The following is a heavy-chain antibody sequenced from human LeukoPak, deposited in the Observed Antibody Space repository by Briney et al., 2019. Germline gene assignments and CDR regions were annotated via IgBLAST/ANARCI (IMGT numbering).Heavy chain of an antibody. Sequence: ASETLSLTCAVYGGSFSGYYWSWIRQPPGKGLEWIGEINHSGSTNYNPSLKSRVTISVGTSKNQFSLKLSSVTAADTAVYYCARTWGTHWGQGTLVTVSS. CDR1: GGSFSGYY. CDR2: INHSGST. J-gene: IGHJ4*02. V-gene: IGHV4-34*01. CDR3: ARTWGTH. D-gene: IGHD3-16*01.